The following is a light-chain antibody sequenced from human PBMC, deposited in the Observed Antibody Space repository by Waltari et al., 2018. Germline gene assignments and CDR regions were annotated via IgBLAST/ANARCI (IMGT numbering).Light chain of an antibody. CDR3: SSFPGGSLV. Sequence: QSALTQPRSVSGSPGQSVTISCTKTNSDIDPFNYVSWYQQHPGKAPKLVIYDVRVRPSGVPDRFSGSRSGNTDSLIISGLQPEDEADYYCSSFPGGSLVFGGGTELTVL. J-gene: IGLJ2*01. CDR1: NSDIDPFNY. V-gene: IGLV2-11*01. CDR2: DVR.